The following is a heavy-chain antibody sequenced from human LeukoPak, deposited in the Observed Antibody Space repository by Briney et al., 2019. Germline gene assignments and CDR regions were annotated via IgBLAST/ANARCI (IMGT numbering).Heavy chain of an antibody. Sequence: ASVKVSCKASGYTFTSYDINWVRQATGQGLEWMGWMNPNSGNTGYAQKFQGRVTITADKSTSTAYMELRSLRSDDTAVYYCARGTYGSGANWFDPWGQGTLVTVSS. CDR2: MNPNSGNT. J-gene: IGHJ5*02. D-gene: IGHD3-10*01. CDR3: ARGTYGSGANWFDP. CDR1: GYTFTSYD. V-gene: IGHV1-8*01.